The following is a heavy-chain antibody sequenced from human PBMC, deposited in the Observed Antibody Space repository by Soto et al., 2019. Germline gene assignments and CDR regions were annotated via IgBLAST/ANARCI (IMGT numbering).Heavy chain of an antibody. D-gene: IGHD4-4*01. J-gene: IGHJ6*02. CDR3: ARDTTTTTRNYYYGVDV. CDR2: ISSSSDYI. CDR1: GFTFSSYI. Sequence: GGSLRLSCTASGFTFSSYIINWVRQAPGKGLEWVSSISSSSDYIYYADSVKGRFTISRDNAKNSLYLQMNSLRAEDTAVYYCARDTTTTTRNYYYGVDVWGQGTTVNVSS. V-gene: IGHV3-21*01.